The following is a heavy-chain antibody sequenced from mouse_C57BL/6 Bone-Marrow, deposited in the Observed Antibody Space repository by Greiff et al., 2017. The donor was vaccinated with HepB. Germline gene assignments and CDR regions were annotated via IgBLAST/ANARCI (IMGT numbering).Heavy chain of an antibody. Sequence: QVQLQQSGAELVKPGASVKMSCKASGYTFTSYWITWVKQRPGQGLEWIGDIYPGSGSTNYNEKFKSKATLTVDTSSSTAYMQLSSLTSEDSAVYYCARTRVYYYGSRDYWGQGTTLTVSS. J-gene: IGHJ2*01. CDR2: IYPGSGST. D-gene: IGHD1-1*01. CDR1: GYTFTSYW. CDR3: ARTRVYYYGSRDY. V-gene: IGHV1-55*01.